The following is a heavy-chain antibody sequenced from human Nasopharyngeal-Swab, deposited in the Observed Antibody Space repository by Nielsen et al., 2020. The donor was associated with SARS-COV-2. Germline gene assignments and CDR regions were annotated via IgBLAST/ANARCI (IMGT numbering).Heavy chain of an antibody. CDR3: TKGSSSGSYPNWFDP. V-gene: IGHV3-9*01. CDR1: GFTFDEYA. CDR2: ISWNSGTT. Sequence: SLKISCAASGFTFDEYAMHWVRQAPGKGLEWVSGISWNSGTTIYADAVKGRFTISRDNAKRSLYLQMSSLRAEDTALYFCTKGSSSGSYPNWFDPWGQGTLVTVSS. J-gene: IGHJ5*02. D-gene: IGHD3-10*01.